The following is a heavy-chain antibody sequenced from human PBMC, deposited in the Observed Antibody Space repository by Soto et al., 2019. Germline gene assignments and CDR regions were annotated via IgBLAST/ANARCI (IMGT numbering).Heavy chain of an antibody. V-gene: IGHV3-7*01. CDR2: IKQDGSEK. CDR3: ACSYYYYYMDV. J-gene: IGHJ6*03. Sequence: PGGSLRLSCAASGFTFSSYWMSWVRQAPGKGLEWVANIKQDGSEKYYVDSVKGRFTISRDNAKNSLYLQMNSLRAEDTAVYYCACSYYYYYMDVWGKGTTVTVSS. CDR1: GFTFSSYW.